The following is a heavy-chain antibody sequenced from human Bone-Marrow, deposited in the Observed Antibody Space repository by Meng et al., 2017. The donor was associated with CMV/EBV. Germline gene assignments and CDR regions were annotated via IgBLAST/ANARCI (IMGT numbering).Heavy chain of an antibody. CDR3: ARAYCSSTSCSDY. Sequence: SETLSLTYTVSGGSISSYYWSWIRQPPGKGLEWIGYIYYSGSTNYNPSLKSRVTISVDTSKNQFSLKLSSVTAADTAVYYCARAYCSSTSCSDYWGQGTRVTVSS. CDR1: GGSISSYY. CDR2: IYYSGST. D-gene: IGHD2-2*01. V-gene: IGHV4-59*01. J-gene: IGHJ4*02.